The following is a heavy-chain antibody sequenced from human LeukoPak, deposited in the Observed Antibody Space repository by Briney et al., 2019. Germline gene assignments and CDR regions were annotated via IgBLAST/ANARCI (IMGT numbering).Heavy chain of an antibody. D-gene: IGHD3/OR15-3a*01. CDR1: GFPVSSNY. V-gene: IGHV3-53*05. CDR3: AKAHLLDWLLPFDY. J-gene: IGHJ4*02. Sequence: GGSLRLSCTASGFPVSSNYMTWVRQAPGKGLEWVSVIYTGGNTDHADSVQGRFTLSRDNSKNTLYLHMNSLRGEDTAVYYCAKAHLLDWLLPFDYWGQGTLVTVSS. CDR2: IYTGGNT.